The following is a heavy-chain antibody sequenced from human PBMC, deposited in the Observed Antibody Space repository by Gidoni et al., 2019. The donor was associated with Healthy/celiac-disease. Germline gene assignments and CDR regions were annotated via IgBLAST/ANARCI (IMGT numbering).Heavy chain of an antibody. CDR1: GGSISSSSYY. CDR3: ARQVGATNFADY. CDR2: IYYSVST. Sequence: QLQLQESGPGLVKPSETLSLTCTVPGGSISSSSYYWGWIRQPPGKGLEWIGSIYYSVSTYYNPSLKSRVTISVDTSKNQFSLKLSSVTAADTAVYYCARQVGATNFADYWGQGTLVTVSS. V-gene: IGHV4-39*01. J-gene: IGHJ4*02. D-gene: IGHD1-26*01.